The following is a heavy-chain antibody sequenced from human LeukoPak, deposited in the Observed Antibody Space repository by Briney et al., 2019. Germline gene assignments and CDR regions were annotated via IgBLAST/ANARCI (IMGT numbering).Heavy chain of an antibody. D-gene: IGHD6-13*01. CDR2: FDPEDGET. CDR3: ATKEQQLAPLEYYFDY. V-gene: IGHV1-24*01. J-gene: IGHJ4*02. Sequence: ASVKVSCKVSGYTLTELSMHWVRQAPGKGLEWMGGFDPEDGETIYAQKFQGRVTMTEDTSTDTAYMELSSLRSEDTAVYYCATKEQQLAPLEYYFDYWGQGTLVTVSS. CDR1: GYTLTELS.